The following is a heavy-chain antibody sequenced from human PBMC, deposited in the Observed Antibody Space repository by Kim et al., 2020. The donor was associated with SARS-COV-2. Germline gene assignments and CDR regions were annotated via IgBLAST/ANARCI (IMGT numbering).Heavy chain of an antibody. CDR2: ISGSGGST. CDR1: GFTFSSYA. D-gene: IGHD3-22*01. Sequence: GGSLRLSCAASGFTFSSYAMSWVRQAPGKGLEWVSAISGSGGSTYYADSVKGRFTISRDNSKNTLYLQMNSLRAEDTAVYYCAKLPNWEYYYDSSGYWGPGYWGQRTLVTVSS. V-gene: IGHV3-23*01. J-gene: IGHJ4*02. CDR3: AKLPNWEYYYDSSGYWGPGY.